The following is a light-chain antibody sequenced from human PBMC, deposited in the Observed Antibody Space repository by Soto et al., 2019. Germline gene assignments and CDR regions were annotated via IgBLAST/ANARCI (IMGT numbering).Light chain of an antibody. V-gene: IGLV2-14*01. CDR1: SSDVGGYSY. J-gene: IGLJ2*01. CDR2: EVS. Sequence: QSALTQPASVSGSPGQSITISCTGTSSDVGGYSYVSWYQQHPGKAPKLMIYEVSNRPSGVSNRFSGSKSGNTASLTISGRQPEDEADYYCISYTSSSTLVFGGGTKLTGL. CDR3: ISYTSSSTLV.